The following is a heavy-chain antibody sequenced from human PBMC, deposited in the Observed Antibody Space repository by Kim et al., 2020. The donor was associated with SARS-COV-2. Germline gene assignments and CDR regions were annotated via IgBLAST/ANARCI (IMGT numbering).Heavy chain of an antibody. CDR3: ARDDYVWGNYRPGFDP. CDR1: GGPISSDGHY. CDR2: IYYTGST. D-gene: IGHD3-16*02. J-gene: IGHJ5*02. V-gene: IGHV4-30-4*01. Sequence: SETLSLTCTVSGGPISSDGHYWSWIRQPPGKGLEWIGYIYYTGSTDYNPSLKSRVTISVDMSKNQFSLKLTSVTAADTAVYYCARDDYVWGNYRPGFDPWGQGTLVIVSS.